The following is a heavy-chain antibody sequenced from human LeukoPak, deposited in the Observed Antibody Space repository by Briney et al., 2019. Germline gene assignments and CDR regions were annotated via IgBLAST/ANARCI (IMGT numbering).Heavy chain of an antibody. Sequence: ASVKVSCKVSGYTLTELSMHWVRQAPGKGLEWMGGFDPEDGETIYAQKFQGRVTITADESTSTAYMELSSLRSEDTAVYYCAREVRYSSGWYDYWGQGTLVTVSS. CDR1: GYTLTELS. J-gene: IGHJ4*02. CDR3: AREVRYSSGWYDY. D-gene: IGHD6-19*01. CDR2: FDPEDGET. V-gene: IGHV1-24*01.